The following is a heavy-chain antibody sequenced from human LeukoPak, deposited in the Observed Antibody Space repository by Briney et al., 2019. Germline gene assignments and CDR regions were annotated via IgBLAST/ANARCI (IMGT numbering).Heavy chain of an antibody. CDR1: GFTFSGHI. Sequence: GVSLRLSCAASGFTFSGHIMNWVRQLPGKRLEWVAYVSGSGSTVYYADSVKGRFTISRDNGKSSLYLQMNSLRVEDTALYYCVRQFASWGQGTLVTVSS. CDR2: VSGSGSTV. V-gene: IGHV3-48*01. CDR3: VRQFAS. J-gene: IGHJ4*02.